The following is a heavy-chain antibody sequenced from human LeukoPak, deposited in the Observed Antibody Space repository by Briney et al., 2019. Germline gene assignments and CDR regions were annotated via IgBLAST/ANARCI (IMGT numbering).Heavy chain of an antibody. J-gene: IGHJ4*02. Sequence: ASVKVSCKVSGYTLTELSMHWVRRAPGKGLEWMGGFDPEDGETIYAQKFQGRVTMTEDTSTDTAYMELSSLRSEDTAVYYCATRRRYSGYDPNDYWGQGTLVTVSS. V-gene: IGHV1-24*01. CDR1: GYTLTELS. CDR3: ATRRRYSGYDPNDY. CDR2: FDPEDGET. D-gene: IGHD5-12*01.